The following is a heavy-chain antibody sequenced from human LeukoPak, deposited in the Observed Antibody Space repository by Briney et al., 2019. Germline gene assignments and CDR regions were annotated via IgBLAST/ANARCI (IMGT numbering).Heavy chain of an antibody. CDR2: IYHSGST. V-gene: IGHV4-38-2*02. Sequence: SETLSLTCTVSGGSISSGYYWGWIRQPPGKGLEWIGSIYHSGSTYYNPSLKSRVTISVDTSKNQFSLKLSSVTAADTAVYYCARDAIAAAGRGPAYFDYWGQGTLVTVSS. J-gene: IGHJ4*02. CDR3: ARDAIAAAGRGPAYFDY. D-gene: IGHD6-13*01. CDR1: GGSISSGYY.